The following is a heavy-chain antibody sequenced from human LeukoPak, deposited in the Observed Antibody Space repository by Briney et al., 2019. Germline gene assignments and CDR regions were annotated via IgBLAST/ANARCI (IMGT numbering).Heavy chain of an antibody. CDR1: GGSFSGYY. Sequence: PSETLSLTCAVYGGSFSGYYWSWIRQPPGKGLEWIGEINHSGSTNYNPSLKSRVTISVDTSKNQFSLKLSSVTAADTAVYYCARGIQWGSTSDYWGQGTLVTVSS. J-gene: IGHJ4*02. CDR2: INHSGST. D-gene: IGHD3-16*01. CDR3: ARGIQWGSTSDY. V-gene: IGHV4-34*01.